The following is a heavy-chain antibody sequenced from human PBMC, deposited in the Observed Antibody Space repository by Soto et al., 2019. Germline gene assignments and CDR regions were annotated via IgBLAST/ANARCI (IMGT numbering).Heavy chain of an antibody. J-gene: IGHJ4*01. Sequence: PSETLSLTCAVSGCSISDLYLSWTRQPPGKGLEWIGYGLRHEFVGTNPSLTNRVTISVDMSKRQFSLRLNSVTAADTAVYYCVAGPDHAKSAYWGQGTLVTVSS. CDR1: GCSISDLY. CDR2: GLRHEFV. V-gene: IGHV4-59*11. CDR3: VAGPDHAKSAY.